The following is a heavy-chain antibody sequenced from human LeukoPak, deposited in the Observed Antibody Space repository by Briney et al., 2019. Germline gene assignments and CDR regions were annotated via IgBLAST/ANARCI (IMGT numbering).Heavy chain of an antibody. Sequence: GGSLRLSCAASGFTFSSYSMNWVRQAPGKGLEWVSYISSSSSTIYYADSVKGRFTISRDNAKSSLYLQMNSLRAEDTAVYYCAKDGDTYYYDSSGYYIDYWGQGTLVTVSS. J-gene: IGHJ4*02. CDR2: ISSSSSTI. CDR1: GFTFSSYS. CDR3: AKDGDTYYYDSSGYYIDY. D-gene: IGHD3-22*01. V-gene: IGHV3-48*01.